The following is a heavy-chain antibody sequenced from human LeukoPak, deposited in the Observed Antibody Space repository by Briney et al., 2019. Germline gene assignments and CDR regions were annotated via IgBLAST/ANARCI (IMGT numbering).Heavy chain of an antibody. CDR3: ARLRIVGATIDY. J-gene: IGHJ4*02. CDR1: GGSISSGSYY. D-gene: IGHD1-26*01. CDR2: IYYSGST. V-gene: IGHV4-39*01. Sequence: SSETLSLTCTVSGGSISSGSYYWCWIRQPPGRGLEWIGSIYYSGSTYCNPSLKSRVTISVDTSKNQFSLKLSSVTAADTAVYYCARLRIVGATIDYWGQGTLVTVSS.